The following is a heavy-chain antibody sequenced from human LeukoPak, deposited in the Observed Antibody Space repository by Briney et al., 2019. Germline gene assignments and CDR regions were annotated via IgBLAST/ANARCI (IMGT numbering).Heavy chain of an antibody. J-gene: IGHJ4*02. CDR3: ARSIEMATTPFDY. Sequence: SETLSLTCTVSGGSISSNDYYWDWIRQPPGMGLEYIGSIYYSGSTYYNPSLKSRVTISVDTSKNQFSLKLSSVTAADTAVYYCARSIEMATTPFDYWGQGTLVTVSS. CDR1: GGSISSNDYY. V-gene: IGHV4-39*01. CDR2: IYYSGST. D-gene: IGHD5-24*01.